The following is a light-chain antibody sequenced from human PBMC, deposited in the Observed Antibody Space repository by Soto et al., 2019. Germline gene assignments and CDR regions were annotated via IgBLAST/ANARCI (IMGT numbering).Light chain of an antibody. CDR3: QQYGSSPET. J-gene: IGKJ1*01. V-gene: IGKV3-20*01. CDR1: QSVSSSY. Sequence: EIMLTQSPGTLSLSPGERATLSSRASQSVSSSYLAWYQQKPGQAPRLLIYGASSRATGIPDRFSGSGSGTDFTLTISRLEPEDFAVYYCQQYGSSPETFGQGTNVDIK. CDR2: GAS.